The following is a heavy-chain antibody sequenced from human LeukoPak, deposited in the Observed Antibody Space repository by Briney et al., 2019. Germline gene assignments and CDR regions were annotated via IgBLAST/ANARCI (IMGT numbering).Heavy chain of an antibody. CDR2: IKRDGSEK. CDR3: TRTPTRYCSITSCPFDY. D-gene: IGHD2-2*01. J-gene: IGHJ4*02. Sequence: PGGSLRLSCAASGFTFSDYWMGWVRQAPGKGLEWVANIKRDGSEKFYVDSVKGRFTISRDNAKNSLYLQMNSLRAEDTAVYYCTRTPTRYCSITSCPFDYWGQGTLVTVSS. V-gene: IGHV3-7*01. CDR1: GFTFSDYW.